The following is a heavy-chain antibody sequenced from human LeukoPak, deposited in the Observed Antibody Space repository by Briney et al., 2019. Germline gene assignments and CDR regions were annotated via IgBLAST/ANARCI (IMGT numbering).Heavy chain of an antibody. CDR2: ISGSGGST. Sequence: PGGSLRLSCAASGFTFSSYAMSWVRQAPGKGLEWVSAISGSGGSTYYADSVKGRFTISRDNSKNTLYLQMNSLRAEDTAVYYCAKDKGYDFWSGYVVYWGQGTLVTVSS. D-gene: IGHD3-3*01. J-gene: IGHJ4*02. CDR1: GFTFSSYA. V-gene: IGHV3-23*01. CDR3: AKDKGYDFWSGYVVY.